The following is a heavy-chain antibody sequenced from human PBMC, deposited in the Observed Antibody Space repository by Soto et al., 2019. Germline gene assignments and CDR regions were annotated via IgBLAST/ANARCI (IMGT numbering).Heavy chain of an antibody. D-gene: IGHD6-6*01. J-gene: IGHJ6*02. CDR3: ARGHSRARIAARPLYYGLDV. CDR1: GGSFSGYY. Sequence: SETLSLTCAVYGGSFSGYYWSWIRQPPGKGLEWLGEINHSGSTKYNPSLKSRVTISVDTSKNQFSLKLSSATAADTAVYYCARGHSRARIAARPLYYGLDVWGQGTTVTVSS. V-gene: IGHV4-34*01. CDR2: INHSGST.